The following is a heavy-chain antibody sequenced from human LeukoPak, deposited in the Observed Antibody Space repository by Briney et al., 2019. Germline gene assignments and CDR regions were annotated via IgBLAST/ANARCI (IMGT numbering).Heavy chain of an antibody. V-gene: IGHV3-21*01. CDR2: ISSSSSYI. Sequence: GGSLRLSCAASGVTFSSDSLNWVRQAPGQGLGWVSSISSSSSYIYYADSVKDGFTIPRDNAKNSLYLQMNSLRVEDTAVYFCAREGLAAAGLDYWGQGTLVTVSS. D-gene: IGHD6-13*01. CDR3: AREGLAAAGLDY. CDR1: GVTFSSDS. J-gene: IGHJ4*02.